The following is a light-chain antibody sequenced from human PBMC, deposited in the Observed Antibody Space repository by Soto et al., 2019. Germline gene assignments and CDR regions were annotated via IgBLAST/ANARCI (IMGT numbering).Light chain of an antibody. J-gene: IGKJ1*01. CDR1: QSVSNY. CDR2: GAS. CDR3: HQYGGSPQT. Sequence: EIVLTQSAGTLSLSPGERATLSCRASQSVSNYLAWYQRKPGQAPRLLIYGASSRATGIPDRFSGSGSGTDFTLTISRLEPGDFAVYYCHQYGGSPQTFGQGTKVEIK. V-gene: IGKV3-20*01.